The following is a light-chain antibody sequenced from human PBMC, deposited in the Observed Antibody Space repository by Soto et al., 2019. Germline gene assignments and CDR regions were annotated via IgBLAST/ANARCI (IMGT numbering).Light chain of an antibody. CDR2: DAS. V-gene: IGKV1-5*01. CDR1: QSISSW. J-gene: IGKJ4*01. CDR3: QQYNSYPVT. Sequence: DIQMTQSPSTLSASVGDRVTITCRASQSISSWLAWYQQRPGRAPEVLIYDASSLESGVPSRFSGIGSGTEFTLTISSLQPDDFATYYCQQYNSYPVTFGGGTKVEIK.